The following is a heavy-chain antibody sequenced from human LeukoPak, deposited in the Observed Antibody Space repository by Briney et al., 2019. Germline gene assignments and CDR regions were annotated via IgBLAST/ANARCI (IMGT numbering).Heavy chain of an antibody. CDR1: GFTFNNYG. J-gene: IGHJ1*01. D-gene: IGHD3-10*02. CDR2: ISLNGGAS. V-gene: IGHV3-20*04. Sequence: PGGSLRLSCAASGFTFNNYGMNWVRQAPGKGLEWVSGISLNGGASGYADSVRGRFTISRDNANNSISLQMNSLRVEDTALYYCVRSITMSQYWGQGTLVTVSS. CDR3: VRSITMSQY.